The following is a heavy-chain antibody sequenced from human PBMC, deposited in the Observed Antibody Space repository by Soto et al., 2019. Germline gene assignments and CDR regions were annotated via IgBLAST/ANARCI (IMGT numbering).Heavy chain of an antibody. D-gene: IGHD3-10*01. Sequence: PSETLSLTCTVSGGSISSYYWSWIRQPPGKGLEWIGYIYYSGSTNYNPSLKSRVTISVDTSKNQFSLKLSSVTAADTAVYHCARALFGEFDYWGQGSLVTVSS. CDR3: ARALFGEFDY. CDR2: IYYSGST. V-gene: IGHV4-59*01. CDR1: GGSISSYY. J-gene: IGHJ4*02.